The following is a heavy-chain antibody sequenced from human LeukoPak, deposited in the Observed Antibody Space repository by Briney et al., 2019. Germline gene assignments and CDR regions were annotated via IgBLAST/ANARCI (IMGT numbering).Heavy chain of an antibody. CDR1: GGSFSGYY. CDR3: ARGFDYDFWSGYQAPTFFDY. D-gene: IGHD3-3*01. CDR2: INHSGST. V-gene: IGHV4-34*01. Sequence: SETLSLTCAVYGGSFSGYYWSWIRQPPGKGLEWIGEINHSGSTNYNPSLKSRVTISVDTSKNQFSLKPSSVTAADTAVYYCARGFDYDFWSGYQAPTFFDYWGQGTLVTVSS. J-gene: IGHJ4*02.